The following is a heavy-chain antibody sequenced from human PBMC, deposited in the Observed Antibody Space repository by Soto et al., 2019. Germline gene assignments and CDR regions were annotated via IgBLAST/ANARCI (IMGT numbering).Heavy chain of an antibody. V-gene: IGHV1-18*01. J-gene: IGHJ6*03. CDR3: ARLYSSSQNTYYYYYYMDV. Sequence: ASVKVSCKASGYTFTSYGISWVRQAPGQGLEWMGWISAYNGNTNYAQKLQGRVTMTTDTSTSTAYMELRSLRSDDTAVYYCARLYSSSQNTYYYYYYMDVWGKGTTVTVSS. CDR2: ISAYNGNT. D-gene: IGHD6-13*01. CDR1: GYTFTSYG.